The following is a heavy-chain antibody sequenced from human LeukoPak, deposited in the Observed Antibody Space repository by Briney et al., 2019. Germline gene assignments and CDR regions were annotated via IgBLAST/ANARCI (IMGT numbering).Heavy chain of an antibody. CDR3: ARDLGIVVVPAAPDV. J-gene: IGHJ6*04. D-gene: IGHD2-2*01. CDR2: IYTSGST. Sequence: SQTLSLTCTVSGGSISSGSYYWSWIQQPAGKGLEWIGRIYTSGSTNYNPSLKSRVTISVDTSKNQFSLKLSSVTAADTAVYYCARDLGIVVVPAAPDVWGKGTTVTVSS. CDR1: GGSISSGSYY. V-gene: IGHV4-61*02.